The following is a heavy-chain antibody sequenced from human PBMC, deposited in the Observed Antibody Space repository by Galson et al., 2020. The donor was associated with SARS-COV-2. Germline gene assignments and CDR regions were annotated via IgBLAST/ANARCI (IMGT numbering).Heavy chain of an antibody. CDR1: GFTFSSYG. CDR2: ITYDGSNK. Sequence: GGSLRLSCAASGFTFSSYGMHWVRQAPGKGLDWVAVITYDGSNKYYADSVKGRFTISRDNSKNTLYLQMNILRAEDTAVYYCAKDHGTAHYYYGMYVWGQGTTVTVSS. V-gene: IGHV3-30*18. D-gene: IGHD1-7*01. J-gene: IGHJ6*02. CDR3: AKDHGTAHYYYGMYV.